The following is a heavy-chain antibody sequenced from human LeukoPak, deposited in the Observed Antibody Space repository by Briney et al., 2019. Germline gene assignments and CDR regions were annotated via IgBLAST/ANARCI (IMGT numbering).Heavy chain of an antibody. J-gene: IGHJ4*02. CDR2: IYYSGTT. V-gene: IGHV4-61*01. CDR1: GGSISSSRYY. Sequence: SETLSLTCTVSGGSISSSRYYWSWIRQPPGKGLEWIGYIYYSGTTNYNPSLKSRVTISVDTSKNQFSLKLSSVTAADTAVYYCARGPTRNYFDYWGQGTLVTVSS. CDR3: ARGPTRNYFDY.